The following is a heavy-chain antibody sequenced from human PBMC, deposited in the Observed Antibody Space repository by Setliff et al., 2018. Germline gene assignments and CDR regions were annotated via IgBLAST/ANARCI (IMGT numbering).Heavy chain of an antibody. Sequence: PGGSLRLSCAASGFTFDDYVFSWVRQAPGKGLEWVSGISWNGASTGYTDSVKGRFTISRDNGKNSLFLQMNSVRAEDTAVYYCARSINGYQQRYDFWGQGALVTVSS. CDR3: ARSINGYQQRYDF. CDR2: ISWNGAST. CDR1: GFTFDDYV. J-gene: IGHJ4*02. V-gene: IGHV3-20*04. D-gene: IGHD3-16*01.